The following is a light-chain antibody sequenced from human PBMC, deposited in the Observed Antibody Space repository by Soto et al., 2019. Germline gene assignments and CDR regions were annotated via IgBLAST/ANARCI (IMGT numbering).Light chain of an antibody. CDR3: SSYTSSSTRV. J-gene: IGLJ3*02. CDR2: EVS. V-gene: IGLV2-14*01. CDR1: SSDVGGYNY. Sequence: QSALTQPASVSGSPGQSSTISFTGTSSDVGGYNYVSWYQQHPGKAPKLMIYEVSNRPSGVSNRFSGSKSGNTASLTISGLQAEDEADYYCSSYTSSSTRVFGGGTKLTVL.